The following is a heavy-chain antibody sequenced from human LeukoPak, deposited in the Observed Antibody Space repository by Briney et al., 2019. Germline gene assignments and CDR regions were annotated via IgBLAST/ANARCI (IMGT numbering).Heavy chain of an antibody. CDR2: ISDSGAGT. Sequence: PGGSLRLSCAASGFIFSSYTMSWVRQAPGKGLEWVSAISDSGAGTFYADSVKGRFTISRDNSRNTLYLQMNSVRAEDTAIYYCVKGRSGTYYFDYWGQGTLVTVSS. J-gene: IGHJ4*02. CDR3: VKGRSGTYYFDY. CDR1: GFIFSSYT. D-gene: IGHD1-26*01. V-gene: IGHV3-23*01.